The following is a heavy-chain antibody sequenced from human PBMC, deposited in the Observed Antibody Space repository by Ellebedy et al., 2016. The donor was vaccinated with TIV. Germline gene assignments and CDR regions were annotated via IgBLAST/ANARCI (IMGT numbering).Heavy chain of an antibody. CDR1: GGTFSSYA. V-gene: IGHV1-69*04. J-gene: IGHJ5*02. CDR2: VIHILGIA. Sequence: AASVKVSCKASGGTFSSYAISWVRQAPGQGLEWMGRVIHILGIANYSQKFQGRVTITADKSTITAYMELSSLRSEDTAVYYCARNRVGFCSGGSCYSWGGWFDPWGQGTLVTVSS. D-gene: IGHD2-15*01. CDR3: ARNRVGFCSGGSCYSWGGWFDP.